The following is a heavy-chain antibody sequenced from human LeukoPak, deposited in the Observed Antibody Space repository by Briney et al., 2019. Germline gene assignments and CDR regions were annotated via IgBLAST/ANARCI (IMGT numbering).Heavy chain of an antibody. J-gene: IGHJ3*02. V-gene: IGHV5-51*01. CDR3: ARPQYYYDSSGYHYSGAFDI. Sequence: GESLKISCKGSGYSFTNYWIGWVRQMPGKGLEWMGIIYPGDSDTRYSPSFQGQVTVSADKSISTAYLQWSSLKASDTAMYYCARPQYYYDSSGYHYSGAFDIWGQGTMVTVSS. D-gene: IGHD3-22*01. CDR2: IYPGDSDT. CDR1: GYSFTNYW.